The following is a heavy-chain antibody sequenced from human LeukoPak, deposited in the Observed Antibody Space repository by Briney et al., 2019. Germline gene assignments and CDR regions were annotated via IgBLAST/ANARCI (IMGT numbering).Heavy chain of an antibody. CDR3: VRDGGTFIIESDTDRHNWLDP. CDR1: GGSFSGYY. J-gene: IGHJ5*02. V-gene: IGHV4-34*01. D-gene: IGHD5-18*01. Sequence: PSETLSLTCAVYGGSFSGYYWSWIRQPPGKGLEWIGEINHSGSTNYNPSLRNRVTISIDTSKNQFSPRLTSVTAADTAVYYCVRDGGTFIIESDTDRHNWLDPWGQGSLVTVSS. CDR2: INHSGST.